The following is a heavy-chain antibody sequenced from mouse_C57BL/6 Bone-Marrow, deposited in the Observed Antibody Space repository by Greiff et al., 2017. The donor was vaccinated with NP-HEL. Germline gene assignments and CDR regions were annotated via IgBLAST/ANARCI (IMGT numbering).Heavy chain of an antibody. Sequence: VQLQQSGAELVKPGASVKISCKASGYTFTDYYVNWVKQSPGKSLEWIGNINPNDGGTNYNQKFKGRATLTVDKSSSTPYMQLRSLTSEDSAVYYCAGATYYECAGAMDYWGQGTSVTVSS. CDR2: INPNDGGT. J-gene: IGHJ4*01. V-gene: IGHV1-26*01. CDR3: AGATYYECAGAMDY. CDR1: GYTFTDYY. D-gene: IGHD2-10*01.